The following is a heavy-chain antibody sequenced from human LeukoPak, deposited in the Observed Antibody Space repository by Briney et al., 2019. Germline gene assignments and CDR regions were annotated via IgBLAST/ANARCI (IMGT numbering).Heavy chain of an antibody. V-gene: IGHV3-30*03. Sequence: GGSLRLSCSASGFTFSSYEIHWVRQVPGEGLEWVTLISHGGSNEYYADSVKGRFTISRDNSKNTLYLQMNSLRAEDTAVYYCGRVNYDYGDYYYDYWGQGTLLTVSS. CDR2: ISHGGSNE. CDR3: GRVNYDYGDYYYDY. J-gene: IGHJ4*02. D-gene: IGHD4-17*01. CDR1: GFTFSSYE.